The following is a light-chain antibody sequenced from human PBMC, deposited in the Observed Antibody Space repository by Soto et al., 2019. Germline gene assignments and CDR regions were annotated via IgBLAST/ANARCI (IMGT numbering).Light chain of an antibody. Sequence: ETLMTQSPATLSVSPGERATLSCRASQSVNNNLAWYQQKLGQAPRVLIYGASNRATGIPARFSGSGSGTDFTLTISSLEPEDFAVYYCQQRSNWPLTFGGGTKVDIK. CDR3: QQRSNWPLT. CDR2: GAS. CDR1: QSVNNN. J-gene: IGKJ4*01. V-gene: IGKV3-11*01.